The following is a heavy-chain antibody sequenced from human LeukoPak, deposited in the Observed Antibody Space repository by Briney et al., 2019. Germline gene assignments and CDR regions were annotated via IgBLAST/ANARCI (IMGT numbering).Heavy chain of an antibody. D-gene: IGHD3-10*01. CDR2: INWNGGST. Sequence: GGSLRLSCAASGFTFDDYGMSWVRQAPGKGLEWVSGINWNGGSTDYADSVKGRFTISRDNAKNSLYLQVSSLRAEVTAWYYCARGQNYYGSGSQTFDIWGQGTMVTVSS. V-gene: IGHV3-20*04. J-gene: IGHJ3*02. CDR1: GFTFDDYG. CDR3: ARGQNYYGSGSQTFDI.